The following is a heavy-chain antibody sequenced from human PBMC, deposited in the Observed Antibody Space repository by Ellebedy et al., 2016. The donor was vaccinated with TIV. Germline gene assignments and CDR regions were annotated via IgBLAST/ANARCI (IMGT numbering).Heavy chain of an antibody. D-gene: IGHD6-19*01. Sequence: GESLKISXAASGFTFSSYWMSWVRQAPGKGLEWVANIKQDGSEKYYVDSVKGRFTISRDNAKNSLYLQMNSLRAEDTAVYYCARTQSGWYWRGTNYYYYGMDVWGQGTTVTVSS. CDR2: IKQDGSEK. V-gene: IGHV3-7*03. CDR1: GFTFSSYW. J-gene: IGHJ6*02. CDR3: ARTQSGWYWRGTNYYYYGMDV.